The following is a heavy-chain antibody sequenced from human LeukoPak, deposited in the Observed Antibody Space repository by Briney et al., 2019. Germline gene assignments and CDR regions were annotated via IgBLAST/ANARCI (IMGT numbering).Heavy chain of an antibody. D-gene: IGHD2-21*02. CDR2: INPNSGNT. J-gene: IGHJ4*02. Sequence: ASVKVSCKASGYTFTGYYVHWVRQAPGQGLEWMGRINPNSGNTNYAQKFQGRVTMTRDTSISTAYMELSRLRSDDTAVYYCARDYCGGDCFPDYWGQGTLVTVSS. CDR3: ARDYCGGDCFPDY. CDR1: GYTFTGYY. V-gene: IGHV1-2*06.